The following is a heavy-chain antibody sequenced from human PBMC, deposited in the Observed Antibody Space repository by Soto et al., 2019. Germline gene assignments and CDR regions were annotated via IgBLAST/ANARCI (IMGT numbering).Heavy chain of an antibody. Sequence: QVQLVQSGAEVKKPGSSVKVSCKASRGTFSTYAINWVRQAPGQGLEWMGGTIPLFGTANYAQKFQGRVMITADESPSTAYMDLSSLRSEDTAVYYCAQTLGSAVAGPGRFDLWGRGTLITVSS. J-gene: IGHJ2*01. D-gene: IGHD6-19*01. V-gene: IGHV1-69*13. CDR1: RGTFSTYA. CDR2: TIPLFGTA. CDR3: AQTLGSAVAGPGRFDL.